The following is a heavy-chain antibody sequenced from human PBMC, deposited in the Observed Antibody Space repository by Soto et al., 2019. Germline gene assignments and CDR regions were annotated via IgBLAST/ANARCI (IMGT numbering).Heavy chain of an antibody. CDR3: VAELDFGKLSVV. CDR2: TIPLFGTT. CDR1: GDTFKNSV. Sequence: QVQLVQSGVEVKKPGSSVRVSCKASGDTFKNSVISWVRQAPGQGLEWMGGTIPLFGTTDYAQKFQGRHTITTDESTTTAYMEVSRLTSEDTAVYYCVAELDFGKLSVVWGQGTTVIVSS. J-gene: IGHJ6*02. D-gene: IGHD3-10*01. V-gene: IGHV1-69*01.